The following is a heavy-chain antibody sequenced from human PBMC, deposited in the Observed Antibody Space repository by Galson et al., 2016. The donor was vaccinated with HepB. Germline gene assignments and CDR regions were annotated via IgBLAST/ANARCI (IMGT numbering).Heavy chain of an antibody. V-gene: IGHV3-74*01. CDR2: IEGDGSSP. CDR3: ARDLSGPDS. D-gene: IGHD3-16*02. CDR1: DFTFSSYG. J-gene: IGHJ4*02. Sequence: SLRLSCAASDFTFSSYGMHWVRQVPGKGLVWVSRIEGDGSSPIYADSVKGRFTTSRDNAENTLYLQMNSLRVEDTAIYYCARDLSGPDSWGQGTVVTVSS.